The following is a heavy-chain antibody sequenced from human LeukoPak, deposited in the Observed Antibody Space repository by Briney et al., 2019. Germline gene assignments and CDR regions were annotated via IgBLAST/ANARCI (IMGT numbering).Heavy chain of an antibody. CDR2: ISGSGGST. V-gene: IGHV3-23*01. J-gene: IGHJ4*02. CDR3: AKDSQIVVVPSFDY. D-gene: IGHD3-22*01. CDR1: GFTFSSYG. Sequence: GGSLRLSCAASGFTFSSYGMHWVRQAPGKGLEWVSAISGSGGSTYYADSVKGRFTISRDNSKNTLYLQMNSLRAEDTAVYYCAKDSQIVVVPSFDYWGQGTLVTVSS.